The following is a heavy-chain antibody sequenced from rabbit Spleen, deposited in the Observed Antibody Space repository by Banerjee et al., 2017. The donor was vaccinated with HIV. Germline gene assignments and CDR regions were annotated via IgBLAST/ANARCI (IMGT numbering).Heavy chain of an antibody. Sequence: QSLEESGGDLVKPGASLTLTCTASGFSFSSNYYMCWVRQAPGKGLEWIACIYGGSSGFTYFATWAKGRFTCSKTSSTTVTLQMTRLTAADTATYFCARDTSSSFSSYGMDLWGPGTLVTVS. CDR1: GFSFSSNYY. CDR2: IYGGSSGFT. J-gene: IGHJ6*01. V-gene: IGHV1S40*01. D-gene: IGHD1-1*01. CDR3: ARDTSSSFSSYGMDL.